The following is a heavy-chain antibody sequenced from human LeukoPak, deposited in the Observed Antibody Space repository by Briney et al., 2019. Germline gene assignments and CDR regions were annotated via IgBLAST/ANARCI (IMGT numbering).Heavy chain of an antibody. CDR2: INRSGST. Sequence: SGTLSLTCGVSGGSFTKYYWSWIRQPPGKGLEWIGEINRSGSTNYNPSLKSRVTISVDTSKNQFSLKLSSVTAADTAVYYCARHDSFGLRKVWDYWGQGTLVTVSS. J-gene: IGHJ4*02. CDR1: GGSFTKYY. CDR3: ARHDSFGLRKVWDY. V-gene: IGHV4-34*01. D-gene: IGHD3-9*01.